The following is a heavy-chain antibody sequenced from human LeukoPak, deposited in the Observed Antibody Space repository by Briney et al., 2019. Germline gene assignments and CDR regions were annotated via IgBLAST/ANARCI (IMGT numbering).Heavy chain of an antibody. CDR3: TRVYSSSWSGSYFDY. D-gene: IGHD6-13*01. V-gene: IGHV3-72*01. CDR1: GFTFSDHY. Sequence: GGSLRLSCAASGFTFSDHYMDWVRQAPGKGLEWVGRTRNKANSYTIEYAASVKGRFTISRDDSKSSLYLQMNSLKTEDTSIYYCTRVYSSSWSGSYFDYWGQGTLVTVSS. CDR2: TRNKANSYTI. J-gene: IGHJ4*02.